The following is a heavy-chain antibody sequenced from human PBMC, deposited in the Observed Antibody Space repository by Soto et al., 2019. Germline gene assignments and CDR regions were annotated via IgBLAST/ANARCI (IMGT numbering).Heavy chain of an antibody. J-gene: IGHJ6*02. CDR2: ISYDGSNK. CDR3: ARDKTSSGWYYYYYGMDV. CDR1: GFTFSSYA. D-gene: IGHD6-19*01. V-gene: IGHV3-30-3*01. Sequence: SCAASGFTFSSYAMHWVRQAPGKGLEWVAVISYDGSNKYYADSVKGRFTISRDNSKNTLYLQMNSLRAEDTAVYYCARDKTSSGWYYYYYGMDVWGQGTTVTVSS.